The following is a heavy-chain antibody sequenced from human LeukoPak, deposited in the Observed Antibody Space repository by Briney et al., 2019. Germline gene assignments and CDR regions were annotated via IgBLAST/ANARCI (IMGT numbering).Heavy chain of an antibody. CDR1: GFTVSSNY. V-gene: IGHV3-53*05. D-gene: IGHD3-9*01. CDR2: IYSGGST. Sequence: GGSLRLSCAASGFTVSSNYMSWVRQAPGKGLEWVSVIYSGGSTYYADSVKGRFTISRDNAKNSLYLQMNSLRAEDTALYYCAKDFNYDILTGYDNFDYWGQGTLVTVSS. J-gene: IGHJ4*02. CDR3: AKDFNYDILTGYDNFDY.